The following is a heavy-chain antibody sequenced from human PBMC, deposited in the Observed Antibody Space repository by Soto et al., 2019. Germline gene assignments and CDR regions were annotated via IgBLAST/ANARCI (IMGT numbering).Heavy chain of an antibody. Sequence: EVQLVESGGGLVQPGRSLRLSCAASGFTFDDYAMHWVRQAPGKGLEWVSGISWNSGSIGYADSVKGRFTISRDNAKNSLYLQMNSLRAEDTALYYCAKDMARGWLQYTGQDYWGQGTLVTVSS. V-gene: IGHV3-9*01. CDR3: AKDMARGWLQYTGQDY. CDR1: GFTFDDYA. D-gene: IGHD5-12*01. CDR2: ISWNSGSI. J-gene: IGHJ4*02.